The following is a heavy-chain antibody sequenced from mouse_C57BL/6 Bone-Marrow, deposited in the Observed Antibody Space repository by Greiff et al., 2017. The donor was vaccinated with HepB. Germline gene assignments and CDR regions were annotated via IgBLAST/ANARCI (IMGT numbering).Heavy chain of an antibody. D-gene: IGHD1-1*01. CDR1: GFTFNTYA. CDR3: VRDQGLYYYGSRTTYWYFDV. CDR2: IRSKSSNYAT. V-gene: IGHV10-3*01. Sequence: EVKLVESGGGLVQPKGSLKLSCAASGFTFNTYAMHWVRQAPGKGLEWVARIRSKSSNYATYYADSVKDRFTISRDDSQSMLYLQMNNLKTEDTAMYYCVRDQGLYYYGSRTTYWYFDVWGTGTTVTVSS. J-gene: IGHJ1*03.